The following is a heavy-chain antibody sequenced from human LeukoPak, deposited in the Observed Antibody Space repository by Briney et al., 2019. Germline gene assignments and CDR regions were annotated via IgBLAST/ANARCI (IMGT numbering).Heavy chain of an antibody. CDR1: GFTFSSYA. Sequence: GGSLRLSCAASGFTFSSYAMSWVRQAPGKGLEWVSAISGSGGSTYYADSVKGRFTISRDNSKNTLYLQMNSLRAEDTAVYYCAKDREAYYYDSSGYYAFDYWGQGTLVTVSS. V-gene: IGHV3-23*01. D-gene: IGHD3-22*01. J-gene: IGHJ4*02. CDR2: ISGSGGST. CDR3: AKDREAYYYDSSGYYAFDY.